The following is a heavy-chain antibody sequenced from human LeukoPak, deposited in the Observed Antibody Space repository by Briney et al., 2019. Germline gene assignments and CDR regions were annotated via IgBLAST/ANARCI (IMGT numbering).Heavy chain of an antibody. V-gene: IGHV3-13*01. Sequence: GGSLRLSCAASGFTFSSYDMHWVRQATGKGLKWVSAIGTAGDTYYPGSVKGRFTISRENAKNSLYLQMNSLRAGDTAVYYCARDFKYYDSSGPNWYFDLWGRGTLVTVSS. J-gene: IGHJ2*01. CDR2: IGTAGDT. CDR1: GFTFSSYD. D-gene: IGHD3-22*01. CDR3: ARDFKYYDSSGPNWYFDL.